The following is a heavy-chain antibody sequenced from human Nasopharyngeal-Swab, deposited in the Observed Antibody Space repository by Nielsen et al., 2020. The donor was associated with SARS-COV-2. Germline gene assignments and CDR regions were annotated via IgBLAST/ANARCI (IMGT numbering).Heavy chain of an antibody. CDR1: GFTFSDYY. CDR2: ISTSGSTI. CDR3: AGPRGGWAFDI. V-gene: IGHV3-11*01. J-gene: IGHJ3*02. D-gene: IGHD3-16*01. Sequence: GAALKISCAASGFTFSDYYMSWIRQAPGKGLEWVSYISTSGSTISFADSVKGRFTISRDNAKNSLYLQMNSLRAEDTAVYYCAGPRGGWAFDIWGQGTMVTVSS.